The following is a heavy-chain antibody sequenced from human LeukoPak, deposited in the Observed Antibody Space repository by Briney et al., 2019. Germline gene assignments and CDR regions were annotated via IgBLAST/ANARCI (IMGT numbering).Heavy chain of an antibody. V-gene: IGHV3-53*01. CDR2: IYSGGST. Sequence: PGGSLRLSCAASGFNVSSNYMSWVRQAPGKGLEWVSVIYSGGSTYYADSVKGRFTISRDNSKNTLYLQMNSLRAEDTAVYYCASTPAGGYSYGYGYWGQGTLVTVSS. CDR3: ASTPAGGYSYGYGY. CDR1: GFNVSSNY. J-gene: IGHJ4*02. D-gene: IGHD5-18*01.